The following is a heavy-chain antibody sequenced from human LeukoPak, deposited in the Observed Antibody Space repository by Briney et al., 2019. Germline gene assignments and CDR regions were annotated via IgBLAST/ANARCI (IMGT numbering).Heavy chain of an antibody. CDR3: ARDLSEYSSSSTPHY. J-gene: IGHJ4*02. Sequence: GASVKVSCKDSRYTFTSYGISWVRQAPGRGLEWMGWISAYNGNTNYAQKLQGRVTRTTDTSTSTVYMELSSLRSEDTAVYYCARDLSEYSSSSTPHYWGQGTLVTVSS. D-gene: IGHD6-6*01. V-gene: IGHV1-18*01. CDR1: RYTFTSYG. CDR2: ISAYNGNT.